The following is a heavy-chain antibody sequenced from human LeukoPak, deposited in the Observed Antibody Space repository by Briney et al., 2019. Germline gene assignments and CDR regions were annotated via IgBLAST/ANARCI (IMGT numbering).Heavy chain of an antibody. D-gene: IGHD2-15*01. CDR3: AXXXXXGGSCYSGMCFDY. Sequence: SETLSLTCAVYGGSFSGYYWSWTRQPPGKGLEWIGEINHSGSTNYNPSLKSRVTISVDTSKNQFSLKLSSVTAADTAVYYCAXXXXXGGSCYSGMCFDYWGQGTLVTVSS. V-gene: IGHV4-34*01. CDR1: GGSFSGYY. J-gene: IGHJ4*02. CDR2: INHSGST.